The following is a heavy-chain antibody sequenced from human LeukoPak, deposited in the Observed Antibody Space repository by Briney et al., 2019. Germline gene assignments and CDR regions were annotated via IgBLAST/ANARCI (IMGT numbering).Heavy chain of an antibody. Sequence: HSGRSLRLSCSASGFTFDDYAVSWFRQAPGKGLEWVGFIRSKAFGGTPEYAASVRGRFTISRDDSKSIAYLQMNSLKTEDTAVYYCTRNTVTVHFDYWGQGTLVTVSS. CDR1: GFTFDDYA. CDR2: IRSKAFGGTP. CDR3: TRNTVTVHFDY. V-gene: IGHV3-49*03. D-gene: IGHD4-17*01. J-gene: IGHJ4*02.